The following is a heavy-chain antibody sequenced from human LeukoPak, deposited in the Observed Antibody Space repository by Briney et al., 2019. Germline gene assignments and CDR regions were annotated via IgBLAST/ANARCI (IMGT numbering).Heavy chain of an antibody. CDR1: GYSFTSYW. CDR2: IYPGDSDT. J-gene: IGHJ3*02. D-gene: IGHD4-17*01. V-gene: IGHV5-51*01. CDR3: ASTTVTTDDAFDI. Sequence: GESLKISCTGSGYSFTSYWIGWVRQMPGKGLEWMGIIYPGDSDTRYSPSFQGQVTISADKSISTAYLQWSSLKASDTAMYYCASTTVTTDDAFDIWGQGTMVTVSS.